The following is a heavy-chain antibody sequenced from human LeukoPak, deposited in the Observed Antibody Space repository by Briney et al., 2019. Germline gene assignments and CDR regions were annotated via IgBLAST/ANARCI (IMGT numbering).Heavy chain of an antibody. CDR2: IYYSGTT. J-gene: IGHJ5*02. CDR1: GYSISSSNW. V-gene: IGHV4-28*01. CDR3: ARRKSGWFDP. Sequence: PSDTLSLTCAVSGYSISSSNWWGWIRPPPGKGLEWIGYIYYSGTTYYNPSLKSRVTISVDTSKNQFSLKLDSATAADTAVYYCARRKSGWFDPWGQGTLVTVSS.